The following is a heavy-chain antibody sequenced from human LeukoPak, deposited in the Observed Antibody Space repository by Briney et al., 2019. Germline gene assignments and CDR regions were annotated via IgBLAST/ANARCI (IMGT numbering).Heavy chain of an antibody. J-gene: IGHJ6*03. D-gene: IGHD3-9*01. V-gene: IGHV1-8*03. Sequence: GASVKVSCKASGYTFTSYDINWVRQATGQGLEWMGWMNPNSGKTGYAQKLQGRVTITRNTSISTAYMELSSLRSEDTAVYYCARDRYDILTGYYHPYYYYYMDVWGKGTTVTVSS. CDR2: MNPNSGKT. CDR1: GYTFTSYD. CDR3: ARDRYDILTGYYHPYYYYYMDV.